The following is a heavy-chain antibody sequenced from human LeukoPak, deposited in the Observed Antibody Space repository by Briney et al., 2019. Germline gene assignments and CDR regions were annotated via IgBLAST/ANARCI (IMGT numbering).Heavy chain of an antibody. J-gene: IGHJ4*02. CDR3: ARDGRSYWDLSKVGYFDY. CDR1: GFTFTSKS. Sequence: PGGSLRLSCAASGFTFTSKSMHWVRQAPGKGLEWVSSISNTGNYIYHADSVKGRFTISRDNAKNLLVLEMNSLRAEDTAVYYCARDGRSYWDLSKVGYFDYWGQGSLVTVSS. V-gene: IGHV3-21*01. CDR2: ISNTGNYI. D-gene: IGHD2-15*01.